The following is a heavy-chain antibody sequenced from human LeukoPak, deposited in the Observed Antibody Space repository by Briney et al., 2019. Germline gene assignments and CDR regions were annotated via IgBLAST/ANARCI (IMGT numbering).Heavy chain of an antibody. D-gene: IGHD6-19*01. CDR3: ARHLAGRIFTFDY. CDR2: IYYSGTT. CDR1: GGSISPYY. Sequence: SETLSLTCIVSGGSISPYYWSWIRQPPGKGLEWIGYIYYSGTTNYNPSLESRVTISVDTSKNQFSLKLNSVTAADTAVYYCARHLAGRIFTFDYWGQGTLVTVSS. J-gene: IGHJ4*02. V-gene: IGHV4-59*01.